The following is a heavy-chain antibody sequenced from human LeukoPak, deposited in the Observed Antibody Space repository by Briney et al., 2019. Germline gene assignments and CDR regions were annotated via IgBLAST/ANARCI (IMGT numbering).Heavy chain of an antibody. V-gene: IGHV3-74*01. J-gene: IGHJ3*02. Sequence: GGPLRLSCAASGFTFSSYWMHWVRQAPGKGLVWVSRINSDGSSTSYADSVKGRFTISRDNAKNTLYLQMNSLRAEDTAVYYCARGLYYDSSNDAFDIWGQGTMVTVSS. D-gene: IGHD3-22*01. CDR3: ARGLYYDSSNDAFDI. CDR1: GFTFSSYW. CDR2: INSDGSST.